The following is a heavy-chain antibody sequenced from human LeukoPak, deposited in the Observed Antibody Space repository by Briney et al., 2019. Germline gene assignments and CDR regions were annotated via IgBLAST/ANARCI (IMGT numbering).Heavy chain of an antibody. J-gene: IGHJ3*02. Sequence: SENLSLTCTVSGGSISSGGYYWSWIRQHPGEGLEWIGYIYYSGSTYYNPSLKSRVTISVDTSKNQFSLKLSSVTAADTAVYYCARGKPENFDIWGQGTMVTVSS. CDR2: IYYSGST. CDR1: GGSISSGGYY. CDR3: ARGKPENFDI. V-gene: IGHV4-31*03.